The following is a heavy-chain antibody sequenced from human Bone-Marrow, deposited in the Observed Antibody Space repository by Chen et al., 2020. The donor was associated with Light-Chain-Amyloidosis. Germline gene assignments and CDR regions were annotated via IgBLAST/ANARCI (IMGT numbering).Heavy chain of an antibody. J-gene: IGHJ4*02. D-gene: IGHD5-12*01. CDR2: IYPDDSDA. Sequence: EVQLDQSGPEVKKPGESLKISCKGSGYTFPIYWIGWVRQMPGKGLEWMGVIYPDDSDARYSPSFEGQVTISADKSITTAYLQWRSLKASDTAMYYCARRRDGYNFDYWGQGTLVTVSS. CDR1: GYTFPIYW. CDR3: ARRRDGYNFDY. V-gene: IGHV5-51*01.